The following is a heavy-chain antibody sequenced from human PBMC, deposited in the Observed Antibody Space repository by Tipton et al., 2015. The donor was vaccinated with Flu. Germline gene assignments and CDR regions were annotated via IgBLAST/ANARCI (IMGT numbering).Heavy chain of an antibody. CDR3: ATVVSLDYGDYESRWFDP. V-gene: IGHV4-4*02. D-gene: IGHD4-17*01. J-gene: IGHJ5*02. CDR2: IYNSGST. CDR1: GGSISSSHW. Sequence: TLSLTCAVSGGSISSSHWWSWVRQSPGKGLEWIGYIYNSGSTNYNPSLKSRATISVDTSKNQFSLKLSSATAADTAVYYCATVVSLDYGDYESRWFDPWGQGILVTVSS.